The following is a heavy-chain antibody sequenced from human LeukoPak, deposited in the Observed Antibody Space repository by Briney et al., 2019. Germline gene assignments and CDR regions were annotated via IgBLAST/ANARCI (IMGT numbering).Heavy chain of an antibody. CDR3: AREGPVTTFDY. D-gene: IGHD4-17*01. V-gene: IGHV1-46*01. CDR1: GYTFTSYY. CDR2: INPSGGST. Sequence: ASVKVSCKASGYTFTSYYMHWVRQAPGQGLEWMGIINPSGGSTSYAQKFQGRVTMTSDTSTSTVYMELSSLRSEDTAVYYCAREGPVTTFDYWGQGTLVTVSS. J-gene: IGHJ4*02.